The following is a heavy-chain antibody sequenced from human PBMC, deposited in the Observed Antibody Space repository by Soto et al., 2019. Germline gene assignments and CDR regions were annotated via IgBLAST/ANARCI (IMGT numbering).Heavy chain of an antibody. V-gene: IGHV3-30*18. CDR2: ISYDGSNK. J-gene: IGHJ4*02. CDR1: GFIFGSYG. CDR3: AKGPVYDSSGFVR. Sequence: ESGGGVVQPGRSLRLSCTASGFIFGSYGMHWVRQAPGKGLEWVALISYDGSNKYYADSVKGRFTISRDNSKNTLYLQMNSLRAEDTAVYYCAKGPVYDSSGFVRWGQGTLVTVSS. D-gene: IGHD3-22*01.